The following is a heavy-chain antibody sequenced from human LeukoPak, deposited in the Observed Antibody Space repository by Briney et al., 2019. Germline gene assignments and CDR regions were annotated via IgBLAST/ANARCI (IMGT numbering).Heavy chain of an antibody. J-gene: IGHJ4*02. V-gene: IGHV4-39*07. D-gene: IGHD3-22*01. CDR2: INHSGST. CDR1: GGSISSGGYY. Sequence: SETLSLTCTVSGGSISSGGYYWSWIRQHPGKGLEWIGVINHSGSTNYNPSLKSRVTMSIDTSKNQFSLNLRSVTAADSAVYYCARGGVTVIVVAIWGQGTLVTVSS. CDR3: ARGGVTVIVVAI.